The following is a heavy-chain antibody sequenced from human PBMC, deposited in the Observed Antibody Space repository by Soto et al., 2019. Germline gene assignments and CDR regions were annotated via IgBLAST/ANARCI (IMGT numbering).Heavy chain of an antibody. D-gene: IGHD2-15*01. V-gene: IGHV1-18*04. CDR1: GYTFTKYG. J-gene: IGHJ4*01. CDR3: ARSGCSGGSCYSYYFDY. Sequence: ASVKVSCKTSGYTFTKYGITWVRQAPGQGLEWIGWVSPYNGNTNYAQKLQGRVTMTTDTSTSTAYMELRSLRSDDTAVYYCARSGCSGGSCYSYYFDYWG. CDR2: VSPYNGNT.